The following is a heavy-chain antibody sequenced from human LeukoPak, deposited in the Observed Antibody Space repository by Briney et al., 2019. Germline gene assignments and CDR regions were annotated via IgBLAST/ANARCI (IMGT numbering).Heavy chain of an antibody. V-gene: IGHV4-39*01. Sequence: KASDTLSLTCTVSGGSISSSSYYWGWIRQPPGKGLEWIGSIYYSGSIYNNSSLKSRVTISVDTSKNQFPLKLSSVTAADAAVYYCARLLYDGSGGYYYFDYWGQGTLVTVSS. CDR1: GGSISSSSYY. D-gene: IGHD3-22*01. CDR2: IYYSGSI. CDR3: ARLLYDGSGGYYYFDY. J-gene: IGHJ4*02.